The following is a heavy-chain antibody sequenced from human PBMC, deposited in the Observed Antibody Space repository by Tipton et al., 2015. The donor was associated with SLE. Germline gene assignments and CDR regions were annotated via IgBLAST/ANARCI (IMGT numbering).Heavy chain of an antibody. CDR3: TRRGRAATATQHIDY. J-gene: IGHJ4*02. Sequence: TLSLTCDVYGGFLRDYFWSWIRQPPGKGLEWIGEIDQSGSTNYNPSLKGRVTMSGDTSKNEFSLKLISVTAADTAVYYCTRRGRAATATQHIDYWGQGALVTVSS. D-gene: IGHD6-25*01. CDR2: IDQSGST. CDR1: GGFLRDYF. V-gene: IGHV4-34*01.